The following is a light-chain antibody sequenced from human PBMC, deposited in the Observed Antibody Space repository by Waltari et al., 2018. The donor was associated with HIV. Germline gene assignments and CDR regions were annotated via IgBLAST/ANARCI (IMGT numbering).Light chain of an antibody. CDR1: GSDVRRYHS. Sequence: QSALTQPASVSGSPGQSLTISCAGTGSDVRRYHSLSWYQQHAGKAPKVMIYEVSNRPSGVSNRFSGSKSGNTASLTISGLQAEDEADYYCSSFTSSSTLVFGGGTKLTVL. V-gene: IGLV2-14*01. J-gene: IGLJ3*02. CDR2: EVS. CDR3: SSFTSSSTLV.